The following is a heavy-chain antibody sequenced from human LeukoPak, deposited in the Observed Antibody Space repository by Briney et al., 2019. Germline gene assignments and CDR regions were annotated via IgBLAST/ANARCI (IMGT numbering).Heavy chain of an antibody. Sequence: SETLSLTCTVSGGSISSYYWSWIRQPAGKGLEWIGRIYTSGSTNYNPSLKSRVTMSVDPSKNQFSLKLSSVTAADTAVYYCARDWDIVVVPAAPFDLWGRGTLVTVSS. J-gene: IGHJ2*01. CDR3: ARDWDIVVVPAAPFDL. D-gene: IGHD2-2*01. V-gene: IGHV4-4*07. CDR2: IYTSGST. CDR1: GGSISSYY.